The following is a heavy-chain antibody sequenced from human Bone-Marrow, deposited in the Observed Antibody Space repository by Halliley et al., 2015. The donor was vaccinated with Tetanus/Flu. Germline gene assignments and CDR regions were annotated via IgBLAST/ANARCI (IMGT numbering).Heavy chain of an antibody. V-gene: IGHV4-59*13. CDR3: VTGAGWLPDY. CDR2: GYDSGSP. Sequence: GKGRGWIGYGYDSGSPNYNPSLKSRVTMSRDTSKNRFSLNLSSVTAADTAVYYCVTGAGWLPDYWGQGTLVTVS. D-gene: IGHD5-12*01. J-gene: IGHJ4*02.